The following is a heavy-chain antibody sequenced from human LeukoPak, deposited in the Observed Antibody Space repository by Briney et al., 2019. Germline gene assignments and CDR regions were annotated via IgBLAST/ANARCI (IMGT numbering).Heavy chain of an antibody. CDR3: ARQPYSGSYYGYYYYYMDV. D-gene: IGHD1-26*01. CDR2: IYPGDSDT. V-gene: IGHV5-51*01. J-gene: IGHJ6*03. Sequence: GESLKISCKGSGYSFTSYWIGWVRQMPGKGLEWMGIIYPGDSDTRYSPSFRGQVTISADKSISTAYLQWSSLKASDTAMYYCARQPYSGSYYGYYYYYMDVWGKGTTVTVSS. CDR1: GYSFTSYW.